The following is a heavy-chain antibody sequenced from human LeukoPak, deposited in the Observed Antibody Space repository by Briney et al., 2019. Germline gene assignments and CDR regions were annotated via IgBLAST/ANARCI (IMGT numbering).Heavy chain of an antibody. CDR1: GFPFRSHW. Sequence: GRSLRLSCAASGFPFRSHWMHWVRQVPGKGQVWVSHISTDGTTTNYADSVKGRFTISRDNAKDTLYLQLNSLRAEDTAIYYCARSLGYSSGGWGQGTLVTVSS. CDR3: ARSLGYSSGG. J-gene: IGHJ4*02. V-gene: IGHV3-74*01. CDR2: ISTDGTTT. D-gene: IGHD2-15*01.